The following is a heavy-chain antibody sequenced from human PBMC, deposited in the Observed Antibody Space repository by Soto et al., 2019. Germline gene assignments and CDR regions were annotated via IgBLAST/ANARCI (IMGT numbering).Heavy chain of an antibody. CDR2: IYYSGST. CDR3: ARNNVYDYIWGSYRYVDY. Sequence: SETLSLTCTVSGGSISSSSYYWGWIRQPPGKGLEWIGSIYYSGSTYYNPSLKSRVTISVDTSKNQFSLKLSSVTAADTAVYYCARNNVYDYIWGSYRYVDYWGQGTLVTVSS. J-gene: IGHJ4*02. CDR1: GGSISSSSYY. V-gene: IGHV4-39*01. D-gene: IGHD3-16*02.